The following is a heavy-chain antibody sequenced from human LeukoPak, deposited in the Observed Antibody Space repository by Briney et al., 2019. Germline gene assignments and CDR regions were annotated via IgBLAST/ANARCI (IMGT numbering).Heavy chain of an antibody. CDR2: IIPIFGTA. Sequence: GASVKVSCKASGGTFSSYAISWVRQAPGQGLEWMGGIIPIFGTANYAQKFQGRVTITADESTSTAYMELSSLRSEDTAVYYCARGRTAFSTPLDYGDYVSGGRYGMDVWGQGTTVTVSS. V-gene: IGHV1-69*13. CDR3: ARGRTAFSTPLDYGDYVSGGRYGMDV. D-gene: IGHD4-17*01. J-gene: IGHJ6*02. CDR1: GGTFSSYA.